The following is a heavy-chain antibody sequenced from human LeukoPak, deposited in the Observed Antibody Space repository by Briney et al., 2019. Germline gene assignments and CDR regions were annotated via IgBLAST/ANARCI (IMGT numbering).Heavy chain of an antibody. J-gene: IGHJ6*03. Sequence: PGGSQRLSCAASGFTFSSYGMHWVRQAPGKGLEYVSAISSNGGSTYYANSVKGRFTISRDNSKNTLYLQMGSLRAEDMAVYYCARDRDSSSWYGDYYYYMDVWGKGTTVTVSS. V-gene: IGHV3-64*01. CDR3: ARDRDSSSWYGDYYYYMDV. CDR2: ISSNGGST. CDR1: GFTFSSYG. D-gene: IGHD6-13*01.